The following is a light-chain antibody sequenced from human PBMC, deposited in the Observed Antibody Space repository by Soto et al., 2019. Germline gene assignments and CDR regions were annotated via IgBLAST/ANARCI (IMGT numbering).Light chain of an antibody. CDR2: DAS. Sequence: AIHLTQSPSSLSASVGDRVTITCRASQGISSAFAWYQQKPGKVPKLLIYDASSLESGVPSRFTGSGSGTDFTLTISSLQPEDFATYYCQQFDTYPLTFGQGTRLEIK. V-gene: IGKV1-13*02. J-gene: IGKJ5*01. CDR1: QGISSA. CDR3: QQFDTYPLT.